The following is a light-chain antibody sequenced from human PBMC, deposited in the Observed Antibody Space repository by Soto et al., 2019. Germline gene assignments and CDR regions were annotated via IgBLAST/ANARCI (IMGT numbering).Light chain of an antibody. J-gene: IGLJ1*01. CDR1: SSTIGNNY. Sequence: QSVLTQSPSVSAAPGQTVTISCSGTSSTIGNNYVSWFQQVPGTAPKLLIYDNDKRPLGIPDRFSGSKSGTSATLGITGLQTGDEADYYCGTWDSSRRGPYVFGRGTKLTVL. V-gene: IGLV1-51*01. CDR3: GTWDSSRRGPYV. CDR2: DND.